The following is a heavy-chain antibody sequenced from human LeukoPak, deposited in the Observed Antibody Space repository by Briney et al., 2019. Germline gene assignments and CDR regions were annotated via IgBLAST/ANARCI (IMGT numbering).Heavy chain of an antibody. CDR1: GFTVSTNY. CDR2: IYRGGTT. D-gene: IGHD3-22*01. CDR3: ARSFDYYDSLGGFAF. V-gene: IGHV3-53*01. J-gene: IGHJ4*02. Sequence: GGSLRLSCAASGFTVSTNYMNWVRQAPGKGLEWVSVIYRGGTTYYADSVKGRFTISRDNSKNTLYLQMNSLRAEDTAVYFCARSFDYYDSLGGFAFWGQGSLVTVSS.